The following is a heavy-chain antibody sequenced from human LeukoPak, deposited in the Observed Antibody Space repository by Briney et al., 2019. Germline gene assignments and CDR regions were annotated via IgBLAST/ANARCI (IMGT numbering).Heavy chain of an antibody. CDR2: INPHSGGR. Sequence: ASVKVSCKASGYSFTNYYIHWVRQAPGQGLEWMGWINPHSGGRNLAQKFQGRVTMTRDTSITTAYLELSGLTSDDTAVYYCARDLEWLYPGGAFDIWGQGTMVTVSS. V-gene: IGHV1-2*02. J-gene: IGHJ3*02. D-gene: IGHD3-3*01. CDR3: ARDLEWLYPGGAFDI. CDR1: GYSFTNYY.